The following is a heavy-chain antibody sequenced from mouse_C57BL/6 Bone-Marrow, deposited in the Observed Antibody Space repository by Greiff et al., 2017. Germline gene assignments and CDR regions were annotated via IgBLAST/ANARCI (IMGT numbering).Heavy chain of an antibody. CDR2: IDPEIGDT. J-gene: IGHJ2*01. Sequence: EVQLQQSGAELVRPGASVKLSCTASGFNIKDDYIHWVKQRPEQGLEWIGWIDPEIGDTEYASKIQGKATITSDTSSTTAYLQLSSLTSEDTAVYYCSSFDGNYFEFWGQGTPLTVAS. CDR3: SSFDGNYFEF. CDR1: GFNIKDDY. D-gene: IGHD2-3*01. V-gene: IGHV14-4*01.